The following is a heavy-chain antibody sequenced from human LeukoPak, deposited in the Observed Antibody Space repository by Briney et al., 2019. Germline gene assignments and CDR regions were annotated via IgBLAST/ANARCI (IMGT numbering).Heavy chain of an antibody. CDR3: AKVKWLVTPGPPFEY. CDR2: ISGSGGST. J-gene: IGHJ4*02. Sequence: PGGSLRLSCAASGFTFSSYAMSWVRQAPGKGLEWVSAISGSGGSTYYADSAKGRFTISRDNSKNTLYLQMNSLRAEDTAVYYCAKVKWLVTPGPPFEYWGQGTLVTVSS. V-gene: IGHV3-23*01. D-gene: IGHD6-19*01. CDR1: GFTFSSYA.